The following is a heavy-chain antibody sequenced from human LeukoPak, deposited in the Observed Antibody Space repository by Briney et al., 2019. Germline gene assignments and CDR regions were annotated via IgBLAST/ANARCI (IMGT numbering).Heavy chain of an antibody. CDR2: ISAYNGNT. CDR3: ARGNLQSYYYDSSGYYPFDY. Sequence: ASVKVSCKASGYTFTSYGISWVRQAPGQGLEWMGWISAYNGNTNYAQKLQGRVTMTTDTSTSTAYMELRSLRSDETAVYYCARGNLQSYYYDSSGYYPFDYWGQGTLVTVSS. D-gene: IGHD3-22*01. J-gene: IGHJ4*02. V-gene: IGHV1-18*01. CDR1: GYTFTSYG.